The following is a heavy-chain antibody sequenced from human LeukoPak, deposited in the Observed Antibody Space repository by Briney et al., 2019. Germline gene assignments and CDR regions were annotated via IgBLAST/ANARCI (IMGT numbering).Heavy chain of an antibody. V-gene: IGHV4-34*01. D-gene: IGHD6-13*01. J-gene: IGHJ4*02. CDR3: ARGGRLAPGMFEH. CDR1: GGSFSDYY. CDR2: IKHSGVS. Sequence: SETLSLTCAVYGGSFSDYYWSWIRQTPGKGFEWIGEIKHSGVSNYNPSLKSRATISVDTSKNQFSLGLNSATAADTAVYFCARGGRLAPGMFEHWGQGTLVIVSS.